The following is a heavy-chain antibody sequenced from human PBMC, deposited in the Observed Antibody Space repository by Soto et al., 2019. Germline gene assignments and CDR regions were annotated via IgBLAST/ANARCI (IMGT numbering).Heavy chain of an antibody. CDR1: GFIFTSSA. Sequence: ASVKVSCKTSGFIFTSSAVQWVRQATGQGLEWMGWMNPNSGNTGYAQKFQGRVTMTRNTSISTAYMELSSLRSEDTAVYYCARGLYGDYEQACYYYYMDVWGKGTTVTVSS. CDR3: ARGLYGDYEQACYYYYMDV. CDR2: MNPNSGNT. J-gene: IGHJ6*03. V-gene: IGHV1-8*01. D-gene: IGHD4-17*01.